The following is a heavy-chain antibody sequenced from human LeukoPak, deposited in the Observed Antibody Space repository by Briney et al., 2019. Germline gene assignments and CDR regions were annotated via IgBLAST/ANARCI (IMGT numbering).Heavy chain of an antibody. D-gene: IGHD3-10*01. CDR2: INPNSGGT. Sequence: ASVNVSCKASGYTFTGYYMHWVRQAPGQGLEWMGWINPNSGGTNYAQKFQGRVTMTRDTSISTAYMELSRLRSDDTAVYYCARDYGSGSYYHDYWGQGTLVTVSS. CDR3: ARDYGSGSYYHDY. V-gene: IGHV1-2*02. CDR1: GYTFTGYY. J-gene: IGHJ4*02.